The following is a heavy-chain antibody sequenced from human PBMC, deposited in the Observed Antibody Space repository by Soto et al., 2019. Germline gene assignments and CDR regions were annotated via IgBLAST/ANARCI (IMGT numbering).Heavy chain of an antibody. CDR2: IYYSGST. Sequence: QVQLQESGPGLVKPSETLSLTCTVSGGSINSYYWSWIRQPPGKGLEWIGYIYYSGSTKYNPSLTSRVPISVDTSKNQFSLNLSSVTAAGTAVYYCARRYSSGFDYWGQGTLVTVSS. CDR3: ARRYSSGFDY. D-gene: IGHD6-19*01. V-gene: IGHV4-59*08. CDR1: GGSINSYY. J-gene: IGHJ4*02.